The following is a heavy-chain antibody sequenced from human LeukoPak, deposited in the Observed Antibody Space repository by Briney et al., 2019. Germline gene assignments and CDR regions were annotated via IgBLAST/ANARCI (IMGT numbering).Heavy chain of an antibody. CDR2: IYYSGST. CDR3: ARLGNYYDSSGYYV. J-gene: IGHJ4*02. D-gene: IGHD3-22*01. V-gene: IGHV4-61*05. Sequence: PSETLSLTCTVSGGSITFSSYYWSWIRQPPGKGLEWIGYIYYSGSTSYNPSLKSRVTISVDTSKNQFSLKLSSVTAADTAVYYCARLGNYYDSSGYYVWGQGTLVTVSS. CDR1: GGSITFSSYY.